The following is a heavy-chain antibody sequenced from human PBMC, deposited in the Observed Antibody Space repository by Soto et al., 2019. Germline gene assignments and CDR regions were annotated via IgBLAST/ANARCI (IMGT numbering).Heavy chain of an antibody. D-gene: IGHD3-22*01. V-gene: IGHV1-18*01. CDR1: GYTFTSYG. J-gene: IGHJ3*02. Sequence: ASVKVSCKASGYTFTSYGISWVRQAPGQGLEWMGWISAYNGNTNYAQKLQGRVTMTTDTSTSTAYMELWSLRSDDTAVYYCARLRVYYDSLGAFDIWGQGTMVTVSS. CDR2: ISAYNGNT. CDR3: ARLRVYYDSLGAFDI.